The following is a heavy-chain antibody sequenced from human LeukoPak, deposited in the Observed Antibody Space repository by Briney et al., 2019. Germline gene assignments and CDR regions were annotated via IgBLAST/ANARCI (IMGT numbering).Heavy chain of an antibody. CDR3: ARVPDALDY. Sequence: GGSLRLSCAASGFTFSSYAMSWVRQAPGKGLEWVSAISGSGGSTYYADSVKGRFTISRDNAKNPLYLQMNSLRAEDTAVYYCARVPDALDYWGQGTLVTVSS. J-gene: IGHJ4*02. CDR2: ISGSGGST. D-gene: IGHD2-2*01. V-gene: IGHV3-23*01. CDR1: GFTFSSYA.